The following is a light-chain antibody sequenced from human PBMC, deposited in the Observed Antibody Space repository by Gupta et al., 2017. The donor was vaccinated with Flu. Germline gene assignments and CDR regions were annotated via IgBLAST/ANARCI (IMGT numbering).Light chain of an antibody. V-gene: IGKV1-8*01. J-gene: IGKJ5*01. CDR1: QGITNF. CDR3: QQYYYFPVT. Sequence: PSSFSTSPGDRVTITCRASQGITNFLAWYQQKPGTAPKLLIYGASTLQSGVPSRFSGSGSGTDFTLTISGLQSEDFATYYCQQYYYFPVTCGQGTRLEIK. CDR2: GAS.